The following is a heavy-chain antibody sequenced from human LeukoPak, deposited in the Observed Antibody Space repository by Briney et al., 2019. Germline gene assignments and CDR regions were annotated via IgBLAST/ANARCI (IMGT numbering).Heavy chain of an antibody. CDR2: VNPSSISA. CDR1: GYTVTSYY. V-gene: IGHV1-46*01. CDR3: ARGLRLLFDY. J-gene: IGHJ4*02. Sequence: ASVKVSCKASGYTVTSYYMHWVRQAPGQGLEWMGIVNPSSISASYAQKFQGRVTMTRDTSTSTVSMELSSLRSDDTAVYYCARGLRLLFDYWGQGTLVTVSS. D-gene: IGHD4-17*01.